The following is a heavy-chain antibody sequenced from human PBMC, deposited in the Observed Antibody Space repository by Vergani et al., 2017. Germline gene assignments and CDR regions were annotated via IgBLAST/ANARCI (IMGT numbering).Heavy chain of an antibody. V-gene: IGHV1-69*04. CDR1: GGTFSSYA. CDR2: IIPILGIA. CDR3: ARDKVDCSSTSCYYYYGMDV. J-gene: IGHJ6*02. Sequence: QVQLVQSGAEVKKPGSSVKVSCKASGGTFSSYAISWVRQAPGQGLEWMGRIIPILGIANYAQKFQGSVTITADKSTSTAYMELSSLRSEDTAVYYCARDKVDCSSTSCYYYYGMDVWGQGTTVTVSS. D-gene: IGHD2-2*01.